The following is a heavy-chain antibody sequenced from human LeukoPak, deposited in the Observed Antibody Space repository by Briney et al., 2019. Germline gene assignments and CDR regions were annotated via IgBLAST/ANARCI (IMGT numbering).Heavy chain of an antibody. Sequence: ASVKVSCKASGGTLSSYAISWVRQAPGQGLEWMGWINPNSGGTNYAQKFQGRVTMTRDTSISTAYMELSRLRSDDTAVYYCARPVSGAGTAAAQFWGQGTLVTVSS. CDR2: INPNSGGT. D-gene: IGHD6-13*01. CDR3: ARPVSGAGTAAAQF. CDR1: GGTLSSYA. J-gene: IGHJ4*02. V-gene: IGHV1-2*02.